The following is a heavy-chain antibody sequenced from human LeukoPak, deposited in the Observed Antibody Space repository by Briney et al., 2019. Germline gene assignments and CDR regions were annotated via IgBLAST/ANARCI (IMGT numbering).Heavy chain of an antibody. D-gene: IGHD4-11*01. CDR2: IKPSDGST. V-gene: IGHV1-46*01. CDR1: GYTFTGYY. CDR3: ARLDYSKFDY. Sequence: ASVKVSCKASGYTFTGYYMHWVRQAPGQGLEWMGIIKPSDGSTIYAQKFQGRVTMTSDTSTTTVYVEVSSLRSDDTAVYYCARLDYSKFDYWGQGILVTVSS. J-gene: IGHJ4*02.